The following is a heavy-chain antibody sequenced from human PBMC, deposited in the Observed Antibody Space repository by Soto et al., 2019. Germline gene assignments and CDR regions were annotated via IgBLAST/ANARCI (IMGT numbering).Heavy chain of an antibody. CDR1: GFTFDNYA. D-gene: IGHD3-10*01. CDR3: AKDWFRFGDPSFGYCMDV. J-gene: IGHJ6*03. CDR2: ISWNSGSI. Sequence: GGSLRLSCAASGFTFDNYAMHWVRQAPGKGLEWVSGISWNSGSIGYADSVKGRFTISRDNAKNSLYLQMNSLRAEDTALYYCAKDWFRFGDPSFGYCMDVWGKGTTVTVSS. V-gene: IGHV3-9*01.